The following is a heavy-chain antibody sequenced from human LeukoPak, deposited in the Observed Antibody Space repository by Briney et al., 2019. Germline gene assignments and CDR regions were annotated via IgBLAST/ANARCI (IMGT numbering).Heavy chain of an antibody. CDR3: ARDLAYSYGPHIDY. CDR2: IYYSGST. D-gene: IGHD5-18*01. V-gene: IGHV4-39*07. CDR1: GFTFSNYL. J-gene: IGHJ4*02. Sequence: PGGSLRLSCAASGFTFSNYLMTWVRQPPGKGLEWIGSIYYSGSTYYNPSLKSRVTISVDTSKNQFSLKLSSVTAADTAVYYCARDLAYSYGPHIDYWGQGTLVTVSS.